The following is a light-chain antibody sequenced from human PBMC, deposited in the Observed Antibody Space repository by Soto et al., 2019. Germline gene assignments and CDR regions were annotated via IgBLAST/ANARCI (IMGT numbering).Light chain of an antibody. CDR2: AAS. V-gene: IGKV1-9*01. Sequence: IQLTQSPSSLSASVGDRVTITCRANQGISSYLAWYQQKPGKVPILLIYAASTLQSGVPSRFSGSGSGTDFTLTITGLRPEDFATYYCQQLNSYPRTFGPGTKVDIK. J-gene: IGKJ3*01. CDR1: QGISSY. CDR3: QQLNSYPRT.